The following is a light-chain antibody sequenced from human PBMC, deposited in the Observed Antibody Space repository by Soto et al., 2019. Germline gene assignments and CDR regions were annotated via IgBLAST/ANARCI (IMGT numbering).Light chain of an antibody. Sequence: EIVMTQSPATLSVSPGERVTLFCRASQSVNSRLAWYQQKPAQAPRLLIYDASTRATGIPARFSGSGSVTEFTLTISSLQSEDFAVYYCQQYKNWPPEYTFGQGTKLEIK. CDR3: QQYKNWPPEYT. J-gene: IGKJ2*01. CDR2: DAS. CDR1: QSVNSR. V-gene: IGKV3-15*01.